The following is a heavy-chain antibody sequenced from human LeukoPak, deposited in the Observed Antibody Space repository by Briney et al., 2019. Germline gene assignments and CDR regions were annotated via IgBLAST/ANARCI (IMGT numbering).Heavy chain of an antibody. CDR2: INHSGST. D-gene: IGHD6-13*01. CDR1: GGSFSGYY. Sequence: SETLSLTCAVYGGSFSGYYWSWVRQPPGKGLEWMGEINHSGSTNYNPSLKSRVTISVDTSKNQFSLKLSSVTAADTAVYYCARDGTWQQLVHYYYGMDVWGQGTTVTVSS. CDR3: ARDGTWQQLVHYYYGMDV. V-gene: IGHV4-34*01. J-gene: IGHJ6*02.